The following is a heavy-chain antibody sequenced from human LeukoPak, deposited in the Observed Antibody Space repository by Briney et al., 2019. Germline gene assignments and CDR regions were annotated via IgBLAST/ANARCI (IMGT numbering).Heavy chain of an antibody. CDR1: GGSISSYY. J-gene: IGHJ4*02. CDR2: IYYSGST. CDR3: ARDGPAMVYDY. D-gene: IGHD5-18*01. Sequence: SETLSLTCTVSGGSISSYYWSWIRQPPRKGLEWIGYIYYSGSTNYNPSLKSRVTISVDTSKNQFSLKLSSVTAADTAVYYCARDGPAMVYDYWGPGTLVTVSS. V-gene: IGHV4-59*01.